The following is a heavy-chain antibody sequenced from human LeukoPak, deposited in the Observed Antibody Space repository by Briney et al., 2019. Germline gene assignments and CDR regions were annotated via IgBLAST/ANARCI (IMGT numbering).Heavy chain of an antibody. D-gene: IGHD5-18*01. J-gene: IGHJ4*02. Sequence: SETLSLTCTVSGGSISRGGYYWSWIRQHPGKGLEWIGNIYHSGSTYYNPSLKSRVTISVDMSKNQFSLKLSSVTAADTAVYHCARMEWIQLWLEPYYFDYWGQGTLVTVSS. V-gene: IGHV4-31*03. CDR2: IYHSGST. CDR3: ARMEWIQLWLEPYYFDY. CDR1: GGSISRGGYY.